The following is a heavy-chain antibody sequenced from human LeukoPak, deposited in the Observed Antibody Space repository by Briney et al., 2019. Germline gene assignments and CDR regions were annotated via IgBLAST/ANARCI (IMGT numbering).Heavy chain of an antibody. CDR3: AKDFGISGAGSFDI. V-gene: IGHV3-30*18. CDR2: ISHDGSNK. J-gene: IGHJ3*02. D-gene: IGHD3-10*01. Sequence: GGSLRLSCAASGFTFSSCGMHWVRQAPGKGLEWVAVISHDGSNKYYADSVKGRLTISRDDSRNTLYLQMNSLRAEDTAVYYCAKDFGISGAGSFDIWGQGTMVTVSS. CDR1: GFTFSSCG.